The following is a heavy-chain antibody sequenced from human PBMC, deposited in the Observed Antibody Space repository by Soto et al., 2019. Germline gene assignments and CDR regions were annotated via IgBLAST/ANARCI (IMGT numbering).Heavy chain of an antibody. J-gene: IGHJ1*01. CDR3: ARGPRTQLWLAVAH. Sequence: QVQLVQAGAEVMEPGASGTVSCKASGYTFSDYYLHWVRQAPGQGLEWMGWISPNSGATEYAPKFQGRVTMTTDTSISTAFLKRASLRPDDTAIYYCARGPRTQLWLAVAHWGQGTVVTVSS. D-gene: IGHD2-21*01. CDR2: ISPNSGAT. CDR1: GYTFSDYY. V-gene: IGHV1-2*02.